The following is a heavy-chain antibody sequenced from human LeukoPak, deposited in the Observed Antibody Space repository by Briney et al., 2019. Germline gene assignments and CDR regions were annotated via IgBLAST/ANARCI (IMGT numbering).Heavy chain of an antibody. CDR3: ARDRYYDSSGYYNLDY. CDR2: IWYDGSNK. D-gene: IGHD3-22*01. Sequence: PGRSLRLSCAASGFTFSGYGFHWVRQAPGKGLEWVALIWYDGSNKYYADSVTGRFTVSRDNSKNTLYLQMNSLRAEDTAVYYRARDRYYDSSGYYNLDYWGQGTLVTVSS. V-gene: IGHV3-33*01. CDR1: GFTFSGYG. J-gene: IGHJ4*02.